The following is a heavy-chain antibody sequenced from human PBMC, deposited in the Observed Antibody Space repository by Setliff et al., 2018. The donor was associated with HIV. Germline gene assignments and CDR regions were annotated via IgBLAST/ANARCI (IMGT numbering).Heavy chain of an antibody. J-gene: IGHJ5*02. CDR3: AKQTVSSSWSNWFDP. V-gene: IGHV3-66*02. CDR1: GFTVSSNY. Sequence: PGGSLRLSCGASGFTVSSNYMSWVRQAPGKGLEWVSLIYSGGSTYYADSVKGRFTISRDNSKNTLYLQMNSLRAEDTAVYYCAKQTVSSSWSNWFDPWGQGTLVTVSS. CDR2: IYSGGST. D-gene: IGHD6-13*01.